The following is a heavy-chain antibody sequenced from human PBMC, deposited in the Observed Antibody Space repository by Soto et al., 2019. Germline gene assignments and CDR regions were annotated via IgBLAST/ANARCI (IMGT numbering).Heavy chain of an antibody. CDR1: GFTFSSYA. Sequence: RLSCAASGFTFSSYAMGLVRQGPGKGLEWVAVVSIGGSTHYADSVRGRFTISRDNSKNTLSLQMNSLTAEDTAVYFCAKRRGAGGHFDYWGQGALVTVSS. CDR2: VSIGGST. V-gene: IGHV3-23*01. D-gene: IGHD2-15*01. J-gene: IGHJ4*02. CDR3: AKRRGAGGHFDY.